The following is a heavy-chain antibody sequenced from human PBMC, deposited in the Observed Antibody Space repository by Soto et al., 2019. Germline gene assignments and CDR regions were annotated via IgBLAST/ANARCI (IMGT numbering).Heavy chain of an antibody. CDR2: ISGSGGST. CDR1: GFTFSSYA. Sequence: GGSLRLSCAASGFTFSSYAMSWVRQAPGKGLEWVSAISGSGGSTYYADSVKGRFTISRDNSKNTLYLQMNSLRAEDTAVYYCAKDIPSPDSGYDLINYWGQGTLVTVSS. D-gene: IGHD5-12*01. V-gene: IGHV3-23*01. J-gene: IGHJ4*02. CDR3: AKDIPSPDSGYDLINY.